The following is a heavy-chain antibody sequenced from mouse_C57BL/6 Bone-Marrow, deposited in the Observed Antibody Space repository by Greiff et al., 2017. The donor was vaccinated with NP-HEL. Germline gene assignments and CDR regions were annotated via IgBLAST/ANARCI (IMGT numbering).Heavy chain of an antibody. CDR2: IYPGSGNT. J-gene: IGHJ2*01. V-gene: IGHV1-81*01. Sequence: QVHVKQSGAELARPGASVKLSCTASGYTFTSYGIGWVKQRPGQGLEWIGEIYPGSGNTYYNEKFKGKATLPADKSSSTAYMELRSLTSEDSAVYFCARPYSNYVVYWGQGTTLTVSS. CDR3: ARPYSNYVVY. CDR1: GYTFTSYG. D-gene: IGHD2-5*01.